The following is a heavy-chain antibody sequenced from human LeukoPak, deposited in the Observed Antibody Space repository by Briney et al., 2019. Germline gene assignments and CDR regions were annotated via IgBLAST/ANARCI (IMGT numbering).Heavy chain of an antibody. V-gene: IGHV1-2*02. Sequence: ASVKVSCKASGGTFSSYAITWVRQAPGQGLEWMGWINPNSGGTNYAQKFQGRVTMTRDTSISTAYMELSRLRSDDTAVYYCARDLTVTTHDYWGQGTLVTVSS. J-gene: IGHJ4*02. CDR3: ARDLTVTTHDY. CDR1: GGTFSSYA. CDR2: INPNSGGT. D-gene: IGHD4-17*01.